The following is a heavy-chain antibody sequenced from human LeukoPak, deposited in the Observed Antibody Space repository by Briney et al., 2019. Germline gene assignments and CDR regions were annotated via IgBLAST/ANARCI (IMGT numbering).Heavy chain of an antibody. J-gene: IGHJ4*02. D-gene: IGHD2-15*01. CDR2: IIPIFGTA. V-gene: IGHV1-69*05. Sequence: SVKVSCKESGGAFSIHVISWVRQAPGQGLEWMGGIIPIFGTANYAQKFQGRVTITTDESTSTAYMELSSLRSEDTAVYYCGTGGCSGGSCHIDYWGQGTLVTVSS. CDR3: GTGGCSGGSCHIDY. CDR1: GGAFSIHV.